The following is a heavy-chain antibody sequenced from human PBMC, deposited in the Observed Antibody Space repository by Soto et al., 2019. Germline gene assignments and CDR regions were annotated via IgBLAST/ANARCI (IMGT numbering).Heavy chain of an antibody. Sequence: PSETLSLTCTVSGGSISSGGYYWSWIRQHPGKGLEWIGYIYYSGSTYYNPSLKSRVTISVDTSKNQSSLKLSSVTAADTAVYYCASLVVAATPHGLYYFDYWGQGTLVTVSS. CDR1: GGSISSGGYY. V-gene: IGHV4-31*03. J-gene: IGHJ4*02. CDR3: ASLVVAATPHGLYYFDY. D-gene: IGHD2-15*01. CDR2: IYYSGST.